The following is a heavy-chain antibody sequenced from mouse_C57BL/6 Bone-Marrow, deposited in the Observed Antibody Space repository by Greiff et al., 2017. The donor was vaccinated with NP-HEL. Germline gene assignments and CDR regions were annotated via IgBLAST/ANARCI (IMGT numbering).Heavy chain of an antibody. CDR1: GYTFTSYW. Sequence: QVQLQQPGAELVKPGASVKLSCKASGYTFTSYWMHWVKQRPGQGLEWIGMIHPNSGSTNYNEKFKSKATLTVDKSSSTAYMQLSSLTSEDSAGYYCAREPSTDWYFDVWGTGTTVTVSS. V-gene: IGHV1-64*01. CDR3: AREPSTDWYFDV. J-gene: IGHJ1*03. CDR2: IHPNSGST. D-gene: IGHD1-1*01.